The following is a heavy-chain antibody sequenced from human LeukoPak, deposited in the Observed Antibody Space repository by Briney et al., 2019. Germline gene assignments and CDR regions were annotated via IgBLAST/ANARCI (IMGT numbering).Heavy chain of an antibody. V-gene: IGHV4-38-2*02. CDR2: IYHSGST. Sequence: SETLSLTCTVSGYSISSGYYWGWIRQPPGKGLEWIGSIYHSGSTYYNPSLKSRVTISVDTSKNQFSLKLSSVTAADTAVYYCARNTNYDRFDYWGQGTLVTVSS. CDR3: ARNTNYDRFDY. D-gene: IGHD3-22*01. CDR1: GYSISSGYY. J-gene: IGHJ4*02.